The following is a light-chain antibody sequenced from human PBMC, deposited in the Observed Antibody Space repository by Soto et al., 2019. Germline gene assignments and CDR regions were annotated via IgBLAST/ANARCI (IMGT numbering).Light chain of an antibody. CDR3: QQYNEWFSIT. J-gene: IGKJ5*01. CDR2: DTS. V-gene: IGKV3-15*01. CDR1: QSVSSK. Sequence: EIVMTQSPATLSVSPGERAALSCRASQSVSSKLAWYRQRPGQAPRLVIYDTSTRATGVPARFSGSGSGTEFTLTIGSLQSEDFGVYYCQQYNEWFSITFGQGTRLEIK.